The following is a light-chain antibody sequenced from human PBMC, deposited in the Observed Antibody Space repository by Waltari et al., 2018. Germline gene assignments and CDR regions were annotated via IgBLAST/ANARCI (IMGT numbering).Light chain of an antibody. V-gene: IGKV2-28*01. CDR3: MQTLQAPRT. J-gene: IGKJ2*01. CDR2: LGS. CDR1: QSLLDTNGHKY. Sequence: DIVMTQSPLSLPVTPGEPASLSCRSSQSLLDTNGHKYLDWYLQKPGQSPQPLIYLGSSRASGVPDRFSGSGSGSYFTLNISRVEAEDVGIYYCMQTLQAPRTFGQGTKLEIK.